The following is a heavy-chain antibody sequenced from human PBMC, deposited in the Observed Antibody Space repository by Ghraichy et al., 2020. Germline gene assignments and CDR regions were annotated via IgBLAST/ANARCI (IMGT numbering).Heavy chain of an antibody. Sequence: GGSLRLSCTSSGFTFRSYSMNWVRQAPGRRLEWVSYISSYDDTGFYSDSVQGRVTISRDNAKNSLFLQMTSLRAEDTAVYYCARAHPRRSYSAIDIWGQGTVVTVSS. D-gene: IGHD1-26*01. J-gene: IGHJ3*02. V-gene: IGHV3-48*04. CDR1: GFTFRSYS. CDR2: ISSYDDTG. CDR3: ARAHPRRSYSAIDI.